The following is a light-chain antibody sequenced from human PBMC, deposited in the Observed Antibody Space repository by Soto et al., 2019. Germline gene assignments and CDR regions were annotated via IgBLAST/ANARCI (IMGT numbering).Light chain of an antibody. CDR1: SSDVGGYNY. V-gene: IGLV2-14*01. Sequence: QSALTQPASVSGSPGQSITISCTGTSSDVGGYNYVSWYQQHPGKAPKLMIYEVSNRPSGVSNRFSGSKSGNTASLTISGLQAGDEADYYCSSYTSSSTFWVFGGGTKLTVL. CDR2: EVS. CDR3: SSYTSSSTFWV. J-gene: IGLJ3*02.